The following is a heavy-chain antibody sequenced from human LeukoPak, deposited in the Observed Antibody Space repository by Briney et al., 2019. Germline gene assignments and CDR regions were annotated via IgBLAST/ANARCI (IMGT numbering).Heavy chain of an antibody. CDR2: IYSGGST. J-gene: IGHJ3*02. D-gene: IGHD7-27*01. V-gene: IGHV3-66*01. CDR3: ARGRNGDKYAFDI. Sequence: GGSLRLSCAASGFTFNNYWMSWVRQAPGKGLEWVSVIYSGGSTYYADSVKGRFTISRDNSKNTLYLQMNSLRAEDTAVYYCARGRNGDKYAFDIWGQGTMVTVSS. CDR1: GFTFNNYW.